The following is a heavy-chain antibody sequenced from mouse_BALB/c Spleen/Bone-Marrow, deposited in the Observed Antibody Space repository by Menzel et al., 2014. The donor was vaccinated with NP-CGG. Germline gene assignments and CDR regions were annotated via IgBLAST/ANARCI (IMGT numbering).Heavy chain of an antibody. CDR1: GFSLTHYG. CDR2: IWAGGST. V-gene: IGHV2-9*02. J-gene: IGHJ4*01. Sequence: QVQLQQSGPGLVAPSQSLSITCTVSGFSLTHYGVHWVRQPPGKGLEWLGVIWAGGSTNYISAFMSRLSISKDNSKGQVFLKTHSLQTDDTAMYFCARVGDSDYAMDYWGQGTSVTVSS. CDR3: ARVGDSDYAMDY. D-gene: IGHD2-13*01.